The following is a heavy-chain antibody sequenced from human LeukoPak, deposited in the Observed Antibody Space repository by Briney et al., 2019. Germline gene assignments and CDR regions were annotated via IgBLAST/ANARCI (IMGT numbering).Heavy chain of an antibody. CDR2: ISSSSSYI. CDR3: ASSRSGWLQYNY. V-gene: IGHV3-21*01. Sequence: PGGSLRLSCAASGFTFSSYSMNWVRQAPGKGLEWVSSISSSSSYIYYADSVKGRFTISRDNSKNTMYLQMNSLRAEDTAVYYCASSRSGWLQYNYWGQGTLVTVSS. D-gene: IGHD5-24*01. J-gene: IGHJ4*02. CDR1: GFTFSSYS.